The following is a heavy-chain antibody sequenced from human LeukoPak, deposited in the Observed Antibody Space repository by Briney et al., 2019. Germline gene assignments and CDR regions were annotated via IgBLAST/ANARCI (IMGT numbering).Heavy chain of an antibody. CDR1: GGSIVGYY. D-gene: IGHD4-17*01. J-gene: IGHJ4*02. V-gene: IGHV4-34*01. CDR3: ARVPPYGDYDYFDY. CDR2: INHSGST. Sequence: PSETLSLTCTVSGGSIVGYYWSWIRQPPGKGLEWIGEINHSGSTNYNPSLKSRVTISVDTSKNQFSLKLSSVTAADTAVYYCARVPPYGDYDYFDYWGQGTLVTVSS.